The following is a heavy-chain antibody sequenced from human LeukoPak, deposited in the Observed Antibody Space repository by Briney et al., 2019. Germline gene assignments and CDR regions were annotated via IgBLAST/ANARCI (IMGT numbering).Heavy chain of an antibody. D-gene: IGHD2-8*02. Sequence: SETLSLTCTISGGSVSSGSCYWSWIRQPPGKGLEWIGYIYYSGSTKYNPSLKSRVTISVDTSKNQFSLKLNSLTAADTAVYYCARDTAGSPHWFDPWGQGALVTVSS. CDR2: IYYSGST. CDR3: ARDTAGSPHWFDP. V-gene: IGHV4-61*01. J-gene: IGHJ5*02. CDR1: GGSVSSGSCY.